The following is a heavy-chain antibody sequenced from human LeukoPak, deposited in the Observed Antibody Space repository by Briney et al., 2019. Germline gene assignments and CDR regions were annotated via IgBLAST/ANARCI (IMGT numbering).Heavy chain of an antibody. CDR1: GFSFSSYG. J-gene: IGHJ4*02. Sequence: GGSLRLSCAASGFSFSSYGMHWVCQAPGKGLEWVAVIWYDGSNNYYADSVKGRFTISRDNSKNTLYLQMNSLRAEDTAVYYCARDTDSSGYLVDYWGQGTLVTVSS. V-gene: IGHV3-33*08. CDR2: IWYDGSNN. D-gene: IGHD3-22*01. CDR3: ARDTDSSGYLVDY.